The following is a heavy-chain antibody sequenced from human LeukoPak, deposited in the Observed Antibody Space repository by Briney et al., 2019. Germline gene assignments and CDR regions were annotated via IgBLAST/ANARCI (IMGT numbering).Heavy chain of an antibody. CDR1: GFTFSSYA. Sequence: GGSLRLSCAASGFTFSSYAMHWFRQAPGKGLEWVAVISYDGDIKHYVDSVKGRFTISRDNFRDTLYLQMNSLRSEDTAVYYCAKVLEGGNWNDPTHFWGQGTLVTVSS. V-gene: IGHV3-30*18. D-gene: IGHD1-20*01. J-gene: IGHJ4*02. CDR3: AKVLEGGNWNDPTHF. CDR2: ISYDGDIK.